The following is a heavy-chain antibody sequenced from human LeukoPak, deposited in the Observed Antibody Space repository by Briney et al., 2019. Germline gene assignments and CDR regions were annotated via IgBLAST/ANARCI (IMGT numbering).Heavy chain of an antibody. CDR1: GGSFSAYY. Sequence: SETLSLTCTVYGGSFSAYYWSWIRQPPGKGLEWIGEINHSGSTNYNPSLKSRVTISVDTSKDQFSLKLSSVTAADTAVYYCARHSRYCSSTSCYRRGAFDIWGQGTMVTVSS. CDR2: INHSGST. V-gene: IGHV4-34*01. D-gene: IGHD2-2*01. CDR3: ARHSRYCSSTSCYRRGAFDI. J-gene: IGHJ3*02.